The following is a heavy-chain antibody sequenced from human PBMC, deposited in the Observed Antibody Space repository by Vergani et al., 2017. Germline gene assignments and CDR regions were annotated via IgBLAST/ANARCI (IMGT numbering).Heavy chain of an antibody. CDR1: GYTFTSYG. CDR2: ISAYKGNT. CDR3: ARVDSEGYARGWFDP. D-gene: IGHD1-26*01. V-gene: IGHV1-18*01. Sequence: QVQLVQSGAEVEKPGASVKVSCKASGYTFTSYGISWVRQAPGQGLEWMGCISAYKGNTNYAQKLQGRVTMTTDTSKSTAYMELRSLRSDDTAVYYCARVDSEGYARGWFDPWDEGTLVTVSS. J-gene: IGHJ5*02.